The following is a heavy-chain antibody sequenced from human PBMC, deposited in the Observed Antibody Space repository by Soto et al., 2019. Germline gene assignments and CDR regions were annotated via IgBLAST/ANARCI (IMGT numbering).Heavy chain of an antibody. V-gene: IGHV1-69*13. J-gene: IGHJ4*02. Sequence: SVKVSCKASGGTFSSYAFSWVRQAPGQGLEWMGGIIPIFGTANYAQKFQGRVTTTADESTSTAYMELSSLRSEDTAVYYCASFYGSGSYYTNWGQGTLVTVSS. CDR2: IIPIFGTA. CDR3: ASFYGSGSYYTN. CDR1: GGTFSSYA. D-gene: IGHD3-10*01.